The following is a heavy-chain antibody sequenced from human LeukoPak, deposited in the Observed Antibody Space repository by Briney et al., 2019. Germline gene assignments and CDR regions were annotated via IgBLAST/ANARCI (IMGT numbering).Heavy chain of an antibody. CDR2: ISGSGGST. Sequence: GGSLRLSCAASGFTFGTYAMSWVRQAPGKGLEWVSAISGSGGSTYYADSVRGRFTISRDNSKNTLYLQMISLRAEDTAVYYCAKASVSTVTTGDFDYWGQGTLVTVSS. CDR3: AKASVSTVTTGDFDY. D-gene: IGHD4-17*01. V-gene: IGHV3-23*01. CDR1: GFTFGTYA. J-gene: IGHJ4*02.